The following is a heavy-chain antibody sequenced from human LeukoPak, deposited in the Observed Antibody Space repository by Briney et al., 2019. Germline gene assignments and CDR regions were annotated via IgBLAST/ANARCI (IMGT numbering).Heavy chain of an antibody. CDR3: ARGHNCNYRSAFDI. V-gene: IGHV4-59*01. CDR2: IYYSGST. J-gene: IGHJ3*02. CDR1: GGSISSYY. D-gene: IGHD1-7*01. Sequence: SETLSLTCTVSGGSISSYYWSWIRQPPGKGLEWIGYIYYSGSTNYNPSLKSRVTISVDTSKNQFSLKLSSVTAADTAVYYCARGHNCNYRSAFDIWGQGTMVTVSS.